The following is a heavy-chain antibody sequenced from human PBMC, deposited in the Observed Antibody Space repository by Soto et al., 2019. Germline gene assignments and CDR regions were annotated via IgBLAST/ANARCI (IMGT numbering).Heavy chain of an antibody. Sequence: GASVKVSCKASGYTFTGYYMHWVRQAPRQGLEWMGWVNPNSGGTNYAQKFQGWVTMTRDTSISTAYMELSRLRSDDTAVYYCARDRSSLAIFGVVITPQYYFDYWGQGTLVTVSS. CDR1: GYTFTGYY. CDR3: ARDRSSLAIFGVVITPQYYFDY. CDR2: VNPNSGGT. J-gene: IGHJ4*02. V-gene: IGHV1-2*04. D-gene: IGHD3-3*01.